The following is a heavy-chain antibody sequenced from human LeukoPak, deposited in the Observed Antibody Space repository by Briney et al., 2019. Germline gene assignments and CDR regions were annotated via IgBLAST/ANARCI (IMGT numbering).Heavy chain of an antibody. V-gene: IGHV3-20*04. J-gene: IGHJ4*02. CDR2: INWNGGST. CDR1: GFTFSSYA. Sequence: GVSLRLSCAASGFTFSSYAMSWVRRAPGKGREWVSGINWNGGSTGYADSVKGRFTISRDNAKNSLYLQMNSLRAEDTALYYCARSRGGIAVAGTFFDYWGQGTLVTVSS. D-gene: IGHD6-19*01. CDR3: ARSRGGIAVAGTFFDY.